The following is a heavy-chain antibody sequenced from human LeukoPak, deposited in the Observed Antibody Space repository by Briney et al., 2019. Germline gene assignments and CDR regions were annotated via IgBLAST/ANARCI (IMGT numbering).Heavy chain of an antibody. CDR1: GFTFGSYW. V-gene: IGHV3-7*04. CDR2: IKQDGGEK. Sequence: PGGSLRLSCAASGFTFGSYWMSWVRQAPGKGLEWVANIKQDGGEKNYVDSVKGRFTISRDNAKNSLYLQMDSLRAEDTAVYYCAKGFGELSWGQGTLVTVSS. D-gene: IGHD3-10*01. CDR3: AKGFGELS. J-gene: IGHJ5*02.